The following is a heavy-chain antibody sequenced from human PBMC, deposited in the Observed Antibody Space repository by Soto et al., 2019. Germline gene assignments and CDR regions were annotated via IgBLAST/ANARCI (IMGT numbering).Heavy chain of an antibody. CDR3: ARWYYYDSSPDAFDV. CDR2: ISAYNANT. CDR1: GYTFIRYG. D-gene: IGHD3-22*01. V-gene: IGHV1-18*01. Sequence: QVLLVQSGAEVKKPGASVKVSCKASGYTFIRYGISWVRQAPGQGLEWMGWISAYNANTNYAQKLQGRVTMITDTSTSTAYIELRSLRSDDTAVYYCARWYYYDSSPDAFDVWGQGTMVTVSS. J-gene: IGHJ3*01.